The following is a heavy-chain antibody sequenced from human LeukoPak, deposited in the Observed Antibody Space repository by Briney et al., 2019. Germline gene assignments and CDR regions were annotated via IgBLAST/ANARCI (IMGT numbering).Heavy chain of an antibody. V-gene: IGHV3-48*03. CDR1: GFTFSSYE. Sequence: QPGGSLRLSCAASGFTFSSYEMNWVRQAPGKGLKWVSYISSSGSTIYYADSVKGRFTISRDNAKNSLYLQMNSLRTEDTAVYYCARDPALDYWGQGTLVTVSS. CDR3: ARDPALDY. CDR2: ISSSGSTI. J-gene: IGHJ4*02.